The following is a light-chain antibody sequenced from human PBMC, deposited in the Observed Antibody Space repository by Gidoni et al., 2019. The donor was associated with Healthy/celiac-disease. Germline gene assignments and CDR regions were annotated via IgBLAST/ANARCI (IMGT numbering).Light chain of an antibody. V-gene: IGLV2-23*01. CDR2: EGS. CDR1: SSDVWSYSL. CDR3: CSYAGSSTHVV. J-gene: IGLJ2*01. Sequence: QSDLTQPDSVSGSPGQSITISCTGTSSDVWSYSLLSWYQQQPGKAPKLMIYEGSKRPSGVSNRFSGSKSGNTASLTISGLQAEDEADYYCCSYAGSSTHVVFGGGTKLTVL.